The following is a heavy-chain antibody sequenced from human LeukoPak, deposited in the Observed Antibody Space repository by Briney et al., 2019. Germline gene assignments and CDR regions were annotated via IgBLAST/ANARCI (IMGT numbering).Heavy chain of an antibody. CDR2: IYYGGST. J-gene: IGHJ4*02. CDR1: GDSISSSSYY. CDR3: ARDRRMLGFGDLGFDY. Sequence: SETLSLTCTVSGDSISSSSYYWGRIRQSPGKGLEWIGSIYYGGSTHYKSSLKSRVNISVDTSKNQFFLKLNSVTAADTAVYYCARDRRMLGFGDLGFDYWGQGTLVTVSS. D-gene: IGHD3-10*01. V-gene: IGHV4-39*07.